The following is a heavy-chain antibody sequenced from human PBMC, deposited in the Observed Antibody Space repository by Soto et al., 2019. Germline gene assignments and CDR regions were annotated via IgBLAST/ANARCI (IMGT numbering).Heavy chain of an antibody. CDR2: IYYSGST. CDR3: ARTYGDYVGGWFDP. Sequence: PSETLSLTCTVSGGSISSSSYYWGWIRQPPGKGLEWIGSIYYSGSTYYNPSLKSRVTISVDTSKNQFSLKLSSVTAADTAVYYCARTYGDYVGGWFDPWGQGTLVTV. V-gene: IGHV4-39*01. CDR1: GGSISSSSYY. D-gene: IGHD4-17*01. J-gene: IGHJ5*02.